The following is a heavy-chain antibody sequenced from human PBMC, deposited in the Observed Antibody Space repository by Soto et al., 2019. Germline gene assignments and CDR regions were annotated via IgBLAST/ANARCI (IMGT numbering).Heavy chain of an antibody. D-gene: IGHD1-26*01. CDR1: GFTFSSYA. Sequence: EVQLLESGGGLVQPGGSLRLSCAASGFTFSSYAMRWVRQAPGKGLEWVSAISGSGGSMYYADSVKGRFTISRDNSKNTRYRQMNSLRAEDTAVYYCARRGSGSYYDYWGQGTLVTVSS. V-gene: IGHV3-23*01. J-gene: IGHJ4*02. CDR2: ISGSGGSM. CDR3: ARRGSGSYYDY.